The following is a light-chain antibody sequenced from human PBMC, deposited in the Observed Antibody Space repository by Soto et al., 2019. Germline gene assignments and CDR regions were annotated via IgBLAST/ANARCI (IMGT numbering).Light chain of an antibody. Sequence: DIVMTQSPLSLPVTPGEPASISCRSSQSLLHRNGYNYLDWYLQKPGQSPQLLIYLGFNRAPGVPDRFSGGGSGTDFTLKITSVEDGDVGVYYCMQSVQAPWTFGQGTKV. CDR2: LGF. V-gene: IGKV2-28*01. J-gene: IGKJ1*01. CDR3: MQSVQAPWT. CDR1: QSLLHRNGYNY.